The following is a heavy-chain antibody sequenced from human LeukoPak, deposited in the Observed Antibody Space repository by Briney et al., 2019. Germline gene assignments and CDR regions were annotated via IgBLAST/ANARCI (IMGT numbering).Heavy chain of an antibody. Sequence: SETLSLTCTVSGGSISSGSYYWSWIRQPAGKGLEWIGRIYTSGATTYNPFLNSRVTISLDTSKNQFSLKLSSVTAADTAVYYCARECPNWFDPWGQGTLVTVSS. V-gene: IGHV4-61*02. CDR2: IYTSGAT. D-gene: IGHD5/OR15-5a*01. CDR1: GGSISSGSYY. CDR3: ARECPNWFDP. J-gene: IGHJ5*02.